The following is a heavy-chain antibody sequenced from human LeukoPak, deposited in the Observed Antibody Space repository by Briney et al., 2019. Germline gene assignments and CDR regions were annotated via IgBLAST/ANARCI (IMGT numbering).Heavy chain of an antibody. Sequence: GGSLRLSCAASGFTVSSNYMSWVRQAPGKGLEWVSVIYSGGSTYYTDSVKGGFTISRDNCKNTLYLQMNSLRAEDTAVYYCAKSRGGAAHYWGQGTLVTVSS. CDR2: IYSGGST. CDR3: AKSRGGAAHY. J-gene: IGHJ4*02. V-gene: IGHV3-53*01. D-gene: IGHD6-6*01. CDR1: GFTVSSNY.